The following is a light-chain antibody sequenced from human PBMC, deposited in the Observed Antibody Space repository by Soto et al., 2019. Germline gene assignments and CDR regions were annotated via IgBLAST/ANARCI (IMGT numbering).Light chain of an antibody. CDR3: QQYNNWPVT. Sequence: DIQMTQSPSTLSASVGDRVTITCRASQSISGWLAWYQQKPGTAPKLLIYDASSLESGVPSRFSGSGSGTEFTLTINSLQSEDFAIYYCQQYNNWPVTFGGGTKVDIK. CDR1: QSISGW. CDR2: DAS. V-gene: IGKV1-5*01. J-gene: IGKJ4*01.